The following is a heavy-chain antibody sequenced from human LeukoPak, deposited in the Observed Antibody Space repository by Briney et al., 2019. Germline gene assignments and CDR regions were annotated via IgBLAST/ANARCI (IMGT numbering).Heavy chain of an antibody. D-gene: IGHD6-19*01. V-gene: IGHV3-30*02. J-gene: IGHJ4*02. Sequence: GGSLRLSCAASGFTFSSYGVHWVRQAPGKGLEWVAFIRYDGSNKYYADSVKGRFTISRDNSKNTLYLQMNSLRAEDTAVYYCAPQNTIAVAGGGQGTLVTVSS. CDR2: IRYDGSNK. CDR3: APQNTIAVAG. CDR1: GFTFSSYG.